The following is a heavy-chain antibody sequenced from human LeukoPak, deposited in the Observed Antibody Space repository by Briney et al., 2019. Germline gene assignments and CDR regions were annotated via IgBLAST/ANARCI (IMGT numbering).Heavy chain of an antibody. Sequence: PGGSLRLSCAASGFTVSSNYMSWVRQAPGKGLEWVSVIYSGGSTYYADSVKGRFTISRDNPKNTLYLQMNSLKTEDTAMYYCARDQDGYNFLDVWGQGTTITVSS. V-gene: IGHV3-53*05. J-gene: IGHJ6*02. CDR1: GFTVSSNY. D-gene: IGHD5-24*01. CDR3: ARDQDGYNFLDV. CDR2: IYSGGST.